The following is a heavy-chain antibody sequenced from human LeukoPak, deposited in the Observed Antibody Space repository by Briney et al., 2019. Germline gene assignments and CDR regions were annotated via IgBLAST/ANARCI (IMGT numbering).Heavy chain of an antibody. D-gene: IGHD6-19*01. CDR2: INHTGDT. CDR3: ARGNYNNGWMKQATDH. CDR1: GGSFSGYY. V-gene: IGHV4-34*01. J-gene: IGHJ5*02. Sequence: SETLSLTCGDYGGSFSGYYWSWSRQPPGKGLEWIGEINHTGDTNHNPSLKSRVTMSVDTSKKQFSLTLSSVTAEDTAVYYCARGNYNNGWMKQATDHWGQGTQVTVSS.